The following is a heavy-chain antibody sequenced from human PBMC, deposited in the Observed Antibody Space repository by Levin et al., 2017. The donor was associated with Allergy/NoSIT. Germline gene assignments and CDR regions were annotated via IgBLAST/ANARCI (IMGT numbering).Heavy chain of an antibody. D-gene: IGHD1-1*01. CDR1: GGSFSGHY. V-gene: IGHV4-34*01. CDR3: ARGVPTTGTAFDI. CDR2: INHSGHT. Sequence: SETLSLTCAVYGGSFSGHYWTWIRQPPGKWLEWIGEINHSGHTTYNPSLQSRLTISVDTSKSQFSLRLRSVTAADTAVYFCARGVPTTGTAFDIWGQGAMVTVSS. J-gene: IGHJ3*02.